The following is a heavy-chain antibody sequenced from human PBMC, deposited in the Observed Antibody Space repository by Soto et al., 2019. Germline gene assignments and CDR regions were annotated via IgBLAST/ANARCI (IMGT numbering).Heavy chain of an antibody. CDR1: GGTFSSYA. D-gene: IGHD2-2*01. CDR3: AREGNIVLVPAAMHSLDY. V-gene: IGHV1-69*12. J-gene: IGHJ4*02. CDR2: IIPIFGTA. Sequence: QVQLVQSGAEVKKPGSSVKVSCKASGGTFSSYAISWVRQAPGQGLEWMGGIIPIFGTANYAQKFQGRVMITADESTSTAYMELSSLRSADTAVYYCAREGNIVLVPAAMHSLDYWGQGTLVTVSS.